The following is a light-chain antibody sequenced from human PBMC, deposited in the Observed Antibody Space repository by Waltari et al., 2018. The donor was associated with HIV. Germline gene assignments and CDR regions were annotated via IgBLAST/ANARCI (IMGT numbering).Light chain of an antibody. CDR1: QSLAFRDGKSY. CDR2: QVS. J-gene: IGKJ2*01. Sequence: TQSPLSLSVTLGQPAAISCKSNQSLAFRDGKSYLFWYHQRPGHPPRRLLYQVSHRDSGVPGRITGSGSDTDFTLRISRVEAEDAGFYFCIQATSWPHTFGQRTELQI. CDR3: IQATSWPHT. V-gene: IGKV2-30*01.